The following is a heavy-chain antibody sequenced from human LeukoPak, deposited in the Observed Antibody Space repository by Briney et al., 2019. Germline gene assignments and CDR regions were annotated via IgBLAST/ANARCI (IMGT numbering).Heavy chain of an antibody. CDR2: ISSDGSHK. J-gene: IGHJ6*03. Sequence: GGSLRLSCEASGVSMSPYPMPWVRQAPGKGLAWVAVISSDGSHKYYADSVKGRFTISRDNSKNTLYLQIHSLRPEDTAVYYCARARMESVGYYYYMDVWGKGTTVTVSS. V-gene: IGHV3-30*01. D-gene: IGHD1-1*01. CDR3: ARARMESVGYYYYMDV. CDR1: GVSMSPYP.